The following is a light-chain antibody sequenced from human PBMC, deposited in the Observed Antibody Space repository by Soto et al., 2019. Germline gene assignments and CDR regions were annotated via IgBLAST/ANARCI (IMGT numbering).Light chain of an antibody. V-gene: IGKV3-15*01. CDR1: QSVSSN. J-gene: IGKJ2*01. Sequence: EIVMTQSPVTLSVSPGERATLSCRASQSVSSNFAWYHQKPGQAPRLLIYGASTRATGIPARLSVSGSGTEVTLTISSLQSEDFAVYYCQQYDKWPLTFGQGTKLDI. CDR2: GAS. CDR3: QQYDKWPLT.